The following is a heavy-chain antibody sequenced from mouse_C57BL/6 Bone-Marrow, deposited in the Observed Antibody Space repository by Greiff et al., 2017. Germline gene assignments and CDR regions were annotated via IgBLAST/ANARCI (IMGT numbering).Heavy chain of an antibody. J-gene: IGHJ4*01. V-gene: IGHV1-82*01. CDR2: IYPGDGDT. Sequence: QVQLKESGPELVKPGASVKISCKASGYAFSSSWMNWVKQRPGKGLEWIGRIYPGDGDTNYNGKFKGKATLTADKSSSTAYMQLSSLTSEDSAVYFCARRWLLPLYAMDYGGQGTSVTVSS. CDR3: ARRWLLPLYAMDY. D-gene: IGHD2-3*01. CDR1: GYAFSSSW.